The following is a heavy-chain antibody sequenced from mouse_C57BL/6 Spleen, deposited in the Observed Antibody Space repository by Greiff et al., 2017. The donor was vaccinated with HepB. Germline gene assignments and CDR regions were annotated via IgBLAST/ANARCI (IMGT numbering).Heavy chain of an antibody. CDR2: IWGDGGT. D-gene: IGHD2-4*01. V-gene: IGHV2-3*01. CDR1: GFSLTSYG. CDR3: AKRAYDYEHWYFDV. J-gene: IGHJ1*03. Sequence: VKVVESGPGLVAPSQSLSITCTVSGFSLTSYGVSWVRQPPGKGLEWLGVIWGDGGTNYHSALISRLSISKDNSKSQVFLKLNSLQTDDTATYYCAKRAYDYEHWYFDVWGTGTTVTVSS.